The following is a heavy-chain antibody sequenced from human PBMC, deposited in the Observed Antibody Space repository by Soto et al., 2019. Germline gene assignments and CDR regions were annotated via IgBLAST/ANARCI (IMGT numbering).Heavy chain of an antibody. J-gene: IGHJ5*02. D-gene: IGHD3-9*01. CDR1: GYTFTSYG. Sequence: ASVKVSCKASGYTFTSYGISWARPAPGQGLEWMGWISAYNGNTNYAQKLQGRVTMTTDTSTSTAYMELRSLRSDDTAVYYCARGSLYYDILRPFDPWGQGTLVTVSS. V-gene: IGHV1-18*01. CDR2: ISAYNGNT. CDR3: ARGSLYYDILRPFDP.